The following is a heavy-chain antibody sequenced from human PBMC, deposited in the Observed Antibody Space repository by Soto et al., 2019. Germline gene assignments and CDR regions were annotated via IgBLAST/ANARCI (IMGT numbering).Heavy chain of an antibody. D-gene: IGHD2-21*01. Sequence: QVQLVESGGGVVQPGRSLRLSCAASGFTFSSYGMHWVRQAPGKGLEWVAVIWYDGSNKYYADSVKGRFTISRDNSKKTLYLQMNSLRAEDTAVYYCASEPKCGGHCYYPPYYYYMDVWGKGTTVTVSS. J-gene: IGHJ6*03. CDR2: IWYDGSNK. V-gene: IGHV3-33*01. CDR3: ASEPKCGGHCYYPPYYYYMDV. CDR1: GFTFSSYG.